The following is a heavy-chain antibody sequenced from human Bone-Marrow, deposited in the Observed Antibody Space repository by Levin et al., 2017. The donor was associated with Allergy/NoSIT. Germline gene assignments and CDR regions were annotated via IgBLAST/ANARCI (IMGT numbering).Heavy chain of an antibody. V-gene: IGHV3-23*01. Sequence: GGSLRLSCAASGFTLKNYGMTWVRQAQGKGLEWVSGISGSGRRTYYADSVKGRFTISRDNSKDTLYLEMNSLRADDTAIYYCAKENGIMVYFPDYWGQGTPVSVSS. CDR3: AKENGIMVYFPDY. CDR2: ISGSGRRT. CDR1: GFTLKNYG. J-gene: IGHJ4*02. D-gene: IGHD2-8*01.